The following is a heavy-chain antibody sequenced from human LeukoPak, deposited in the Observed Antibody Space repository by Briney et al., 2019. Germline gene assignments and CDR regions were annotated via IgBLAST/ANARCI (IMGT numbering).Heavy chain of an antibody. Sequence: GGSLRLSCAASGFTFSSYAMSWVRQAPGKSLEWVSGIGGSGSRTYYADSVRGRFTISRDNSKNTLYLQMNSLRAEDTAIYYCAKKYGVTVYDSGLNYFDYWGQGTLVTVSS. CDR1: GFTFSSYA. D-gene: IGHD3-22*01. CDR3: AKKYGVTVYDSGLNYFDY. J-gene: IGHJ4*02. CDR2: IGGSGSRT. V-gene: IGHV3-23*01.